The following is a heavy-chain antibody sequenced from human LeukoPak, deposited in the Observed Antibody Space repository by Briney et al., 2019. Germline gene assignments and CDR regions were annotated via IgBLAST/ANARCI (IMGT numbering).Heavy chain of an antibody. CDR1: GFTFSSYA. CDR3: ARVVGDSGSYLR. CDR2: ISSSSSTI. Sequence: TGGSLRLSCAASGFTFSSYAMNWVRQAPGKGLEWFSYISSSSSTIHYADSVKGRFTISRDNVKNSLYLQMNSLRGEDTAVYYCARVVGDSGSYLRWGQGTLVTVSS. V-gene: IGHV3-48*01. J-gene: IGHJ4*02. D-gene: IGHD3-10*01.